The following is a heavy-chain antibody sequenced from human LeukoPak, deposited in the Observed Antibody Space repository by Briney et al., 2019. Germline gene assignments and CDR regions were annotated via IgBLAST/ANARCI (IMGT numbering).Heavy chain of an antibody. CDR1: GYTFTNYW. Sequence: ASVKVSCKASGYTFTNYWIYWVRQAPGQGLEWMGIINPSGGSTNYAQRFQGRATMTRDTSTNTVYMDLSSLRSEDTAIYYCTTEEIYSYGLGAFHFWGQGTLVTVSS. J-gene: IGHJ3*01. V-gene: IGHV1-46*01. D-gene: IGHD5-18*01. CDR3: TTEEIYSYGLGAFHF. CDR2: INPSGGST.